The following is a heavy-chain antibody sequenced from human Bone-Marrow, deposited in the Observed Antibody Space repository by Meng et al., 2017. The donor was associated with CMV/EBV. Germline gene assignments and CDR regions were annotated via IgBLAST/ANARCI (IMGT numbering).Heavy chain of an antibody. CDR3: ASDGSYYYFDY. V-gene: IGHV1-8*01. CDR1: GYTFTSYD. Sequence: ASVKVSCKTSGYTFTSYDINWVRQATGQGLEWMGWMNPNSGNTGYAQKFQDRVTMTRKTSISTAYMELSSLRSEDTAVYYCASDGSYYYFDYWGQGTLVTVSS. J-gene: IGHJ4*02. D-gene: IGHD1-26*01. CDR2: MNPNSGNT.